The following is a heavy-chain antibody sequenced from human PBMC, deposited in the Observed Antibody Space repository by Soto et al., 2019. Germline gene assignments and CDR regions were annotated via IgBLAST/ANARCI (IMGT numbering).Heavy chain of an antibody. J-gene: IGHJ1*01. D-gene: IGHD2-2*01. CDR3: AKGWDIGDQLQLYFQH. V-gene: IGHV3-30*18. Sequence: QVQLVESGGGVVQPGRSLRLSCAASGFTFSSYGMHWVRQAPGKGLEWVAVISYDGSNKYYADSVKGRSTISRDNSKNTLYLQMNSLRAEDTAVYYCAKGWDIGDQLQLYFQHWGQGTLLTVSS. CDR1: GFTFSSYG. CDR2: ISYDGSNK.